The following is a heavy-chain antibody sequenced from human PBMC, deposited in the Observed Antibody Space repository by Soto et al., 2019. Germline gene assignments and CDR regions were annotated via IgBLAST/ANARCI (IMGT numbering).Heavy chain of an antibody. D-gene: IGHD3-22*01. V-gene: IGHV2-5*02. CDR1: GFSLETSGMG. Sequence: QITLKESGPTLVKPTQTLTLTCTFSGFSLETSGMGMSWIRQPPGKALEWLALIYWDDDKRYRPSLKNRLTITTDTSKTHVVLTLTNVDLADTVTYYCAHSLYHYENSCHYTYWYFDLWGRGTLVTVSS. CDR2: IYWDDDK. CDR3: AHSLYHYENSCHYTYWYFDL. J-gene: IGHJ2*01.